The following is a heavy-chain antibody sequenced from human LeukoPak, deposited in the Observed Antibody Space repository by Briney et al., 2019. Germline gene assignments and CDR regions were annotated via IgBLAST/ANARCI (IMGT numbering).Heavy chain of an antibody. V-gene: IGHV3-53*01. CDR3: ARWDSSGYHKYYFDY. CDR2: IYSGGST. Sequence: PGLSLRLSCAASGFTVSSNYMNWVRQAPGKGLEWVSIIYSGGSTYYADSVKGRFTISRDNSKNTLYLQMNSLTAEDTAVYYCARWDSSGYHKYYFDYWGQGTLVTVSS. D-gene: IGHD3-22*01. CDR1: GFTVSSNY. J-gene: IGHJ4*02.